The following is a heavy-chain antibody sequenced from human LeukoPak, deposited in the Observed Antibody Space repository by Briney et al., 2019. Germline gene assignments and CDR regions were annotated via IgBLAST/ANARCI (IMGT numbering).Heavy chain of an antibody. Sequence: GASVKVSCKASGYTFTGYYIHWVRQAPGQGLECMGIINPSGGSTSYAQKFQGRVTMTRDMSTSTVYMELSSLRSEDTAVYYCARDRTVTYFGYWGQGTLVTVSS. J-gene: IGHJ4*02. CDR2: INPSGGST. D-gene: IGHD4-17*01. CDR3: ARDRTVTYFGY. V-gene: IGHV1-46*01. CDR1: GYTFTGYY.